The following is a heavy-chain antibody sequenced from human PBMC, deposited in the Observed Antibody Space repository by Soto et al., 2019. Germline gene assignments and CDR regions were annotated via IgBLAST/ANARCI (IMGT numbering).Heavy chain of an antibody. CDR2: IYYSGST. CDR1: GGSISSGGYY. CDR3: ARLVGATLQEPNFDY. J-gene: IGHJ4*02. Sequence: QVQLQESGPGLVKPSQTLSLTCTVSGGSISSGGYYWSWIRQHPGKGLEWIGYIYYSGSTYYNPSLKSRVTIAVDTSKNQFSLKLSSVTAADTAVYYCARLVGATLQEPNFDYWGQGTLVTVSS. D-gene: IGHD1-26*01. V-gene: IGHV4-31*03.